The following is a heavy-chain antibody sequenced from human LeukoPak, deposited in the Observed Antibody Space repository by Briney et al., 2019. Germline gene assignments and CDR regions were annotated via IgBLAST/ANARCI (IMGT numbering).Heavy chain of an antibody. CDR3: AKNLGDYYGGDY. CDR1: GFTFTNYV. V-gene: IGHV3-23*01. J-gene: IGHJ4*02. D-gene: IGHD3-16*01. CDR2: ITGTADKT. Sequence: GGSLRLSCAASGFTFTNYVMNWVRQAPGKGLEWVSSITGTADKTYDADSVKGRFTISRDNSKNTLYLQMNSLRAEDTAVYYCAKNLGDYYGGDYWGQGTLVTVSS.